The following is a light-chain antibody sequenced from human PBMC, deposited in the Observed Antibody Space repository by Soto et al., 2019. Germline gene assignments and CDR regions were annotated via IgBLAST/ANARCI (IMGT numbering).Light chain of an antibody. V-gene: IGKV1-5*01. Sequence: DIQMTQSPSTLSASVGDRVTITCRASQSISSWLAWYQQKPGKAPKVLIFDASSLESGVPSRFSGSGSATEFTLTISSLQPDDVATYYCQKYNSAPLTFGGGTKVDIK. CDR2: DAS. J-gene: IGKJ4*01. CDR3: QKYNSAPLT. CDR1: QSISSW.